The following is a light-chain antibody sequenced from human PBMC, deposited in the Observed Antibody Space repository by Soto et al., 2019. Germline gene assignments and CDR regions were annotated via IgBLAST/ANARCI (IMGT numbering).Light chain of an antibody. CDR2: DAS. Sequence: DIQMTQSPSTLSASVGDRVTITCRASQSIGSWLAWYQQKPGKAPNLLIYDASSLESGVPSRFSGSGSGTEFTLTISSLQPDDFATYYCQQYNSYLWTFGQGTKVEIK. CDR3: QQYNSYLWT. CDR1: QSIGSW. J-gene: IGKJ1*01. V-gene: IGKV1-5*01.